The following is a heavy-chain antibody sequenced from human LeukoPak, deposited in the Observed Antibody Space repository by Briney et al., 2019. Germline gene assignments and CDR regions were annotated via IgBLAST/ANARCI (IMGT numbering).Heavy chain of an antibody. CDR3: AKDMVRGVIYTFETANALPGPSPFDY. V-gene: IGHV3-30*02. J-gene: IGHJ4*02. CDR1: GFTFSSYG. CDR2: IRYDGSNK. D-gene: IGHD3-10*01. Sequence: GGSLRLSCAASGFTFSSYGMHWVRQAPGKGLEWVAFIRYDGSNKYYADSVKGQFTISRDNSKNTLYLQMNSLRAEDTAVYYCAKDMVRGVIYTFETANALPGPSPFDYWGQGTLVTVSS.